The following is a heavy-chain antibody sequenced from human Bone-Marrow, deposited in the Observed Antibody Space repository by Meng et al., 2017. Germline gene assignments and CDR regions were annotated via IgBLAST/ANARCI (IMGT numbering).Heavy chain of an antibody. CDR2: IIPIFGTA. CDR1: GYTFTSYD. J-gene: IGHJ2*01. Sequence: GQGGQPGAEVKKPGASVKFSCKSSGYTFTSYDINWVRQATGQGLEWMGGIIPIFGTANYAQKFQGRVTITTDESTSTAYMELSSLRSEDTAVYYCARAAVADLNWYFDLWGRGTLVTVSS. CDR3: ARAAVADLNWYFDL. V-gene: IGHV1-69*01. D-gene: IGHD6-19*01.